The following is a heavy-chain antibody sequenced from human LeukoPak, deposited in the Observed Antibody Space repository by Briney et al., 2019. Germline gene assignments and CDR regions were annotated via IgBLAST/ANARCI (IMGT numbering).Heavy chain of an antibody. CDR2: INPSSGGT. J-gene: IGHJ4*02. D-gene: IGHD3-9*01. Sequence: GASVKVSCKASGYTFTGYYMHWVRQAPGQGLEWMGWINPSSGGTNYAQKFQGRVTMTRDTSISTAYMELSRLRSDDTAVYYCARAVLRYFDWLSPNDYWGQGTLVTVSS. V-gene: IGHV1-2*02. CDR3: ARAVLRYFDWLSPNDY. CDR1: GYTFTGYY.